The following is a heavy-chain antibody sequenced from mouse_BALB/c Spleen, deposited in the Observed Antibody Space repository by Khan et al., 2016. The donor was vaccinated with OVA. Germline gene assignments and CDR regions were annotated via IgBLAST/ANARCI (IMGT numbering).Heavy chain of an antibody. V-gene: IGHV1-20*02. CDR3: AKVYRSDFDY. CDR1: GYYFTGYF. J-gene: IGHJ2*01. D-gene: IGHD1-1*01. CDR2: INPHIGET. Sequence: VQLQQSGPELVKPGASVKISCKASGYYFTGYFMNWVMQSHGKSLEWIGRINPHIGETLYNPKFKGKATLTVDESSSTAHMELRSLASEDSAVYYCAKVYRSDFDYWGQGTTLTVSS.